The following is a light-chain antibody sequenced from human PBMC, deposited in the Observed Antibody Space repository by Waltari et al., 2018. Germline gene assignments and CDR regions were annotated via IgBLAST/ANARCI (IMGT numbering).Light chain of an antibody. Sequence: DIQMTQSPSTLSASIGDRVTITCRASQRITIWLAWYQQKPGKAPKLLIYKVSTLASGVPSRFSGNGSGTEFTLTISSLQPDDFATYHCQQYNSYPYTFGQGTKLKIK. J-gene: IGKJ2*01. V-gene: IGKV1-5*03. CDR1: QRITIW. CDR3: QQYNSYPYT. CDR2: KVS.